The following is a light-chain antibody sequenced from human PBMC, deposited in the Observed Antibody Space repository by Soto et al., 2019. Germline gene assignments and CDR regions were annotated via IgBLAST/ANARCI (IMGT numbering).Light chain of an antibody. CDR2: GAS. CDR3: QQYHDSPMNT. J-gene: IGKJ2*01. Sequence: VLPQSPDPLSLSPGDRATLSCRASQSVRSTFLAWYQQKPGQAPRLLIYGASNRAAGIPERFSGSASGTEFTLTIGRLEPDDSAVYYCQQYHDSPMNTFGQGTKLQIK. CDR1: QSVRSTF. V-gene: IGKV3-20*01.